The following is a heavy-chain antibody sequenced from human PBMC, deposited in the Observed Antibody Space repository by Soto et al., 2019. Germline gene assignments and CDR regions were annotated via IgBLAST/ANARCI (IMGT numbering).Heavy chain of an antibody. CDR3: AKVPARERWRQTPYDY. V-gene: IGHV3-23*01. CDR2: SSAGGGTT. D-gene: IGHD1-26*01. J-gene: IGHJ4*02. Sequence: EVQLLESGGGLVQPGGSLRLSCAVSGFTFNDYAMSWVRQAPGKGLEWVSSSSAGGGTTYYADSVKGRFTISRDNSKNTLFLQMNSLRAEDAAVYYCAKVPARERWRQTPYDYWGQGTLVTVSS. CDR1: GFTFNDYA.